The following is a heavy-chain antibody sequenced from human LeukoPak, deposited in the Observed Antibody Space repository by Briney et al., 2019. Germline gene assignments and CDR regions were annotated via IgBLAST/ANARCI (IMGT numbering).Heavy chain of an antibody. CDR2: IWYDGSNK. CDR1: GFTFSSYG. D-gene: IGHD2-2*01. J-gene: IGHJ5*02. CDR3: AREGVPAANWFDP. Sequence: GGSLRLSCAASGFTFSSYGMHWVRQAPGKGLEWVAVIWYDGSNKYYADSVKGRFTISRGNSKNTLYLQMNSLRAEDTAVYYCAREGVPAANWFDPWGQGTLVTVSS. V-gene: IGHV3-33*01.